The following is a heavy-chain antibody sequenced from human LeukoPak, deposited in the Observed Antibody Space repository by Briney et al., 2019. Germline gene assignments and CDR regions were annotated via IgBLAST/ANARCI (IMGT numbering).Heavy chain of an antibody. V-gene: IGHV3-48*03. CDR2: ISSGGDSK. J-gene: IGHJ4*02. CDR1: GFTFSDYE. Sequence: PGGSLRLSCAASGFTFSDYEMNWVRQSPGKGLEWVAYISSGGDSKFYGDSVKGRFTISRDNAKNSLYLQMNSLRDEDTAVYYCARRYCGTTTCPNFDYWGQGILVTVSS. CDR3: ARRYCGTTTCPNFDY. D-gene: IGHD2-2*01.